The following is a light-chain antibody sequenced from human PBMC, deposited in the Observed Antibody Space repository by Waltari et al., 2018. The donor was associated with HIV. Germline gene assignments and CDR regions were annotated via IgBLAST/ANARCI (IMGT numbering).Light chain of an antibody. CDR1: SSNIGSNY. Sequence: QSVLTQPPSASGTPGQTVTISCSGSSSNIGSNYVYWYQPVPGTAPKLLLYRNNQRPSGVPDRFSGSKSGTSASLAISGLRSEDEADYYCASWDASLSGHYVFGPGTRVTVL. V-gene: IGLV1-47*01. CDR2: RNN. J-gene: IGLJ1*01. CDR3: ASWDASLSGHYV.